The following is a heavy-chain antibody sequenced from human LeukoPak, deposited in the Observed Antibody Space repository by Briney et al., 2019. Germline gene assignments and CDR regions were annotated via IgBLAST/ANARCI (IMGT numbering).Heavy chain of an antibody. D-gene: IGHD3-10*01. J-gene: IGHJ6*03. CDR1: GGSFSGYY. Sequence: SETLSLTCAVYGGSFSGYYWSWIRQPPGKGLEWIGEINHSGSTNYNPSLKSRVTISVDTSKNQFSLKLTSVIAADTAVYYCARVAKHFRGGLSFYFMDVWGIGTTVTISS. V-gene: IGHV4-34*01. CDR3: ARVAKHFRGGLSFYFMDV. CDR2: INHSGST.